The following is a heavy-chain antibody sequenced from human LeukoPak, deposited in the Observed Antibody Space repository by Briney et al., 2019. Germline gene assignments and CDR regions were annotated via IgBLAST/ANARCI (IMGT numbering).Heavy chain of an antibody. Sequence: ASVKVSCKASGYTFTGYYMHWVRQAPGQGLEWMGGIIPIFGTANYAQKFQGRVTITADESTSTAYMELSSLRSEDTAVYYCASSTSRGVGVDWGQGTLVTVSS. CDR1: GYTFTGYY. V-gene: IGHV1-69*13. CDR2: IIPIFGTA. D-gene: IGHD2-2*01. J-gene: IGHJ4*02. CDR3: ASSTSRGVGVD.